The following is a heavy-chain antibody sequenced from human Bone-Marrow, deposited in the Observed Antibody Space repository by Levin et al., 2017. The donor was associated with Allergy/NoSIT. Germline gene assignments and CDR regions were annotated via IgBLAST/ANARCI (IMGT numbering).Heavy chain of an antibody. J-gene: IGHJ6*02. D-gene: IGHD2-21*01. Sequence: VASVKVSCKTSGYTFINYYVHWVRQAPGQGFEWMARINPDGDTTRHAQKFQDRVILTTQSSTSTVYMELRSLRPEDTAVYYCARDLVGTGGNMDVWGPGTTVTVSS. CDR1: GYTFINYY. V-gene: IGHV1-46*01. CDR2: INPDGDTT. CDR3: ARDLVGTGGNMDV.